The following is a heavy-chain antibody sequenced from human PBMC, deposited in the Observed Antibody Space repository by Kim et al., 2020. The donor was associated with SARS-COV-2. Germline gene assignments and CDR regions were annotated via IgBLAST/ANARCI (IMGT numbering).Heavy chain of an antibody. D-gene: IGHD6-19*01. CDR1: GYRFTSYW. CDR3: ARAESGISTPDAFDI. J-gene: IGHJ3*02. V-gene: IGHV5-51*01. Sequence: GESLKISCKGSGYRFTSYWIGWVRQMPGKGLEWMGIIYPGDSDTRYSPSFQGQVTISADNSITTAYLQWSSLKASYTAMYYCARAESGISTPDAFDIWGQGTMVTVSS. CDR2: IYPGDSDT.